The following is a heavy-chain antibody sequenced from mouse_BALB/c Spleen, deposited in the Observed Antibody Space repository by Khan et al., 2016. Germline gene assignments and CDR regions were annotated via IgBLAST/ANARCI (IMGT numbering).Heavy chain of an antibody. CDR3: SRAITTIGSYYYAMDY. V-gene: IGHV1-69*02. Sequence: QVQLQQPGAELVRPGASVKLSCKASGYTFTNYWINWVKQRPGQGLEWIGNIYPSDTHTNYNQKFKDKATLTVDRSSSPAYMHLISPPSEDAAVYYCSRAITTIGSYYYAMDYWGQGTSVTVSS. J-gene: IGHJ4*01. CDR2: IYPSDTHT. CDR1: GYTFTNYW. D-gene: IGHD1-2*01.